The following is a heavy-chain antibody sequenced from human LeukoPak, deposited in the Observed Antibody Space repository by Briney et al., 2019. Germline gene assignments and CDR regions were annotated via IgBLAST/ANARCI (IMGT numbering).Heavy chain of an antibody. CDR1: GYSISSGYY. J-gene: IGHJ4*02. CDR2: IYHSGSS. D-gene: IGHD3-10*01. CDR3: ARGESHGD. V-gene: IGHV4-38-2*02. Sequence: SESLSLTCSVSGYSISSGYYWGWIRQPPGKGLEWIGNIYHSGSSHYNPSLKSRVTISIDMSKNQFSLKLSSVTAADTAVYYCARGESHGDWGQGTLVTVSS.